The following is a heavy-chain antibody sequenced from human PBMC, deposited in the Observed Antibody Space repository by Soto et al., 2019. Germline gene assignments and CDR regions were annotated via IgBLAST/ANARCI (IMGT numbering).Heavy chain of an antibody. CDR1: GGSISNYY. V-gene: IGHV4-59*01. CDR2: IYYSGST. Sequence: SETLSLTCTVSGGSISNYYWTWIRQPPGKGLEWIGLIYYSGSTKHNPSLMSRVTISVDTSKNQFSLKLSSVTAADTAVYYCARDESSSWYNFWGQGTLVTVSS. J-gene: IGHJ4*02. D-gene: IGHD6-13*01. CDR3: ARDESSSWYNF.